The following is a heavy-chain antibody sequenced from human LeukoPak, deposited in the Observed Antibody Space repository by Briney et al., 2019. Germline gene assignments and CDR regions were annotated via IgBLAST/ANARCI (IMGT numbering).Heavy chain of an antibody. D-gene: IGHD3-22*01. CDR1: GFTFSSYS. V-gene: IGHV3-21*01. J-gene: IGHJ4*02. CDR2: ISSSSSYI. CDR3: ARANYYYDSSGYYERGFDY. Sequence: PGGSLRLSCAASGFTFSSYSMNWVRQAPGKGLEWVSSISSSSSYIYYADSVKGRFTISRDNAKNSLYLQMNSLRAEDTAVYYCARANYYYDSSGYYERGFDYWGQGTLVTVSS.